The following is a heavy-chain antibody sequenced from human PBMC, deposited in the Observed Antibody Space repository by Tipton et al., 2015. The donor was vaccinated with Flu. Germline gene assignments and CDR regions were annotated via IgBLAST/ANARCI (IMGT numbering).Heavy chain of an antibody. CDR1: GFTFSGAA. D-gene: IGHD6-6*01. CDR3: ATYSNSSSNY. CDR2: IRSKTKNYAT. J-gene: IGHJ4*02. V-gene: IGHV3-73*01. Sequence: QLVQSGGALVQPGESLKLSCAASGFTFSGAAMFWVRQASGKGLEWVGRIRSKTKNYATVYAASVKGRFTISRDDSKNTAYLQMNSLKSEDTAVYYCATYSNSSSNYWGQGTLVTVSS.